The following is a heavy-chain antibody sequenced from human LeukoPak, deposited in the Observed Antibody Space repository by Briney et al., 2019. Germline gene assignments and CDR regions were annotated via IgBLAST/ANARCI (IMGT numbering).Heavy chain of an antibody. CDR2: INPSGGST. CDR3: ARDPYSSGSRYYFDY. V-gene: IGHV1-46*01. Sequence: ASVKVSCKASGYTFTSYYMHWVRQAPGQGLEWMGIINPSGGSTSYAQKFQGRVTMTRDTSTSTVYMELSSLRSEDTAVCYCARDPYSSGSRYYFDYWGQGTLVTVSS. CDR1: GYTFTSYY. J-gene: IGHJ4*02. D-gene: IGHD6-19*01.